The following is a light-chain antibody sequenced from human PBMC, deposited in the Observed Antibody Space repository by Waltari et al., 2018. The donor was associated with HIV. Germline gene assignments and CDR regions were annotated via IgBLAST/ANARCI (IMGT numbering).Light chain of an antibody. Sequence: QSALTQPASVSGSPGQSITISCTGTSNDVGGYKYVSWYQQHPGNAPEVVIYEVSNRPSGVSNRFSGSKSGNTASLTISGLQAEDEADYYCSSYASTSTRVFGGGTKLTVL. J-gene: IGLJ3*02. CDR1: SNDVGGYKY. V-gene: IGLV2-14*01. CDR3: SSYASTSTRV. CDR2: EVS.